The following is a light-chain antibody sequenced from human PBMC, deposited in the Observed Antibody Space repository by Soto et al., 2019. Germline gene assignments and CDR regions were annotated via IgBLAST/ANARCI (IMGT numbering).Light chain of an antibody. V-gene: IGLV2-14*03. CDR2: DVS. J-gene: IGLJ2*01. CDR1: SSDIGGYNY. CDR3: SSYRRGSTRVV. Sequence: QSALTQPASVSASPGQSITISCTGTSSDIGGYNYVSWYQQHPGKAPKVLIYDVSKRPSGISNRFSGSKSGNAASLTISGLQVDDEADYYCSSYRRGSTRVVFGGGTQLTVL.